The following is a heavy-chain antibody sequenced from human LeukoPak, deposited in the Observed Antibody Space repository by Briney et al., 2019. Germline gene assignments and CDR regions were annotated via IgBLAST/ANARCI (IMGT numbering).Heavy chain of an antibody. J-gene: IGHJ6*03. D-gene: IGHD6-6*01. CDR2: IYTSGST. CDR1: GGSISSYY. CDR3: ARVSGAARPLYYYYMDV. V-gene: IGHV4-4*07. Sequence: SETLSLTCTVSGGSISSYYWSWIRQPAGKGLEWIGRIYTSGSTNYNPSLKSRVTMSVDTSKNQFSLKLSSVTAADTAVYYCARVSGAARPLYYYYMDVWGKGTTVTVSS.